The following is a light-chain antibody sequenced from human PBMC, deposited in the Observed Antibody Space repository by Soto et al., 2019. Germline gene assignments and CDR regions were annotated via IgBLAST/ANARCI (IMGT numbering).Light chain of an antibody. V-gene: IGLV1-51*01. CDR1: SSNIGNNY. J-gene: IGLJ1*01. CDR3: GTSESSLGRV. Sequence: QSVLTQPPSVSAAPGQKVTISCSGSSSNIGNNYVSWYQHLPGTAPKLLIFDNNKRPSGIPDRFSGSKSGTSATLGITGLQTGDEADYYCGTSESSLGRVFGTGTKLTVL. CDR2: DNN.